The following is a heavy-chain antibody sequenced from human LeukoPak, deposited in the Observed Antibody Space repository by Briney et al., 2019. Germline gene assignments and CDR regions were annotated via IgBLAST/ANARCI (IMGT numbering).Heavy chain of an antibody. V-gene: IGHV4-4*07. CDR1: GDSISSYY. Sequence: SETLSLTCSVSGDSISSYYWNWIRQPAGKGLEWIGRIYTSGSTNYNPSLKSRVTMSVDTSKNQFSLKLSSVTAADTAVYYCARGRRCTTTTCYLLSADWFDPWGQGTLVTVSS. CDR3: ARGRRCTTTTCYLLSADWFDP. D-gene: IGHD2-21*01. CDR2: IYTSGST. J-gene: IGHJ5*02.